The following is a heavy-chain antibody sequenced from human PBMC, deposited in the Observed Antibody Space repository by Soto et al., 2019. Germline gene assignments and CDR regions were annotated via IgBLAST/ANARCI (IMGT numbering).Heavy chain of an antibody. CDR3: VKHRGGGSYTNWSFES. CDR2: ISGSGAGT. J-gene: IGHJ2*01. D-gene: IGHD1-26*01. CDR1: GFTFSSYA. Sequence: RGSLRLSCAASGFTFSSYAMSWVRQAPGKGLEWVSAISGSGAGTYYTDSVKGRFTISRDNSKNTLYLQMDSLRGDDTAVYYWVKHRGGGSYTNWSFESWGRGTLVTVSS. V-gene: IGHV3-23*01.